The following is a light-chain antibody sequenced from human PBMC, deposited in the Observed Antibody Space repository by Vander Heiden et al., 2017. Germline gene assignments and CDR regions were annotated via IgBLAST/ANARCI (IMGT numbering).Light chain of an antibody. V-gene: IGKV1-5*03. Sequence: DIQMTKSPSTLSASVGDRVTITCRASQSISSWLARYQQKPGKAPKLLIYKASSLESGVPSRFSGSGSGTEFTLTSSSLQPDDFATYYCQQYKAFGQGTKVEIK. CDR1: QSISSW. CDR2: KAS. CDR3: QQYKA. J-gene: IGKJ1*01.